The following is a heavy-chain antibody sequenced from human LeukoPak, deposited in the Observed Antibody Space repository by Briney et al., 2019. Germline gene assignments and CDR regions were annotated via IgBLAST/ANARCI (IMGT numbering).Heavy chain of an antibody. CDR3: ARDSVVPAAMSP. CDR2: INPNSGGT. CDR1: GYTFTSYG. J-gene: IGHJ5*02. V-gene: IGHV1-2*02. D-gene: IGHD2-2*01. Sequence: ASVKVSCKASGYTFTSYGISRVRQAPGQGLEWMGWINPNSGGTNYAQKFQGRVTMTRDTSISTAYMELSRLRSDDTAVYYCARDSVVPAAMSPWGQGTLVTVSS.